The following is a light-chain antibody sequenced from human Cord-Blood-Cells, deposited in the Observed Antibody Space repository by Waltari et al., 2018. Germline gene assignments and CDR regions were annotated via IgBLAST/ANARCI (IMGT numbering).Light chain of an antibody. Sequence: SALTQPASVSGSPGQSITISCTGTSSHVGSYNPVAWYQQHPGKAPKLMIYEGSKRPSGVSNRFSGSKSGNTASLTISGLQAEDEADYYCCSYAGSARVFGGGTKLTVL. CDR3: CSYAGSARV. J-gene: IGLJ3*02. CDR1: SSHVGSYNP. V-gene: IGLV2-23*01. CDR2: EGS.